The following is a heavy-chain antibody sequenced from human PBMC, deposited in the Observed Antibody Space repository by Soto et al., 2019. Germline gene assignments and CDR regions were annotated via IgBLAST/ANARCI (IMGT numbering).Heavy chain of an antibody. CDR2: IYSSGST. J-gene: IGHJ4*02. Sequence: SETLSLTCTVSGGSINNNYWSGIRQPPGKGLEWIGYIYSSGSTKYNPSLRSRVTISLDTSKNQFSLKLSSVTAADTAVYYCARGYTSHDYWGQGTLVTVSS. CDR3: ARGYTSHDY. CDR1: GGSINNNY. D-gene: IGHD2-2*01. V-gene: IGHV4-59*01.